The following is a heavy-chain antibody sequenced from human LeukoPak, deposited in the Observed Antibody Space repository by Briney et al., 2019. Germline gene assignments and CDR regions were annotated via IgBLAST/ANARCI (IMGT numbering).Heavy chain of an antibody. CDR2: IYTSGST. D-gene: IGHD6-6*01. CDR1: GGSISSYY. V-gene: IGHV4-4*09. Sequence: PSETLSLTCTVSGGSISSYYWSWIRQPPGKGLEWIGYIYTSGSTSYNPFLKSRVTISVDTSKNQFSLKLSSVTAADTAVYYCARHALTYSSSLNPLDYWGQGTLVTVSS. CDR3: ARHALTYSSSLNPLDY. J-gene: IGHJ4*02.